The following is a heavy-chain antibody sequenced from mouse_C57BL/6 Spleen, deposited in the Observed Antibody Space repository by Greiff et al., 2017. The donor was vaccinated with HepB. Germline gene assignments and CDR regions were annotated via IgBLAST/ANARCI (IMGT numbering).Heavy chain of an antibody. CDR1: GFTFSSYA. Sequence: DVMLVESGGGLVKPGGSLKLSCAASGFTFSSYAMSWVRQTPEKRLEWVATISDGGSYTYYPDNVKGRFTISRDNAKNNLYLQMSHLKSEDTAMYYCASSSAYYSNPAWFAYWGQGTLVTVSA. J-gene: IGHJ3*01. V-gene: IGHV5-4*03. D-gene: IGHD2-5*01. CDR3: ASSSAYYSNPAWFAY. CDR2: ISDGGSYT.